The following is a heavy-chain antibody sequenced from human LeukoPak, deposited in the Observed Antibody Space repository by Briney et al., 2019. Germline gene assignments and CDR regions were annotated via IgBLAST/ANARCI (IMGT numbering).Heavy chain of an antibody. V-gene: IGHV1-18*01. D-gene: IGHD3-16*02. CDR3: ARSPYYDYVWGSYRAYYYGMDV. Sequence: ASVKVSCKASGYTFTSYGISWVRQAPGQGLEWMGWISAYNGNTNYAQKLQGRVTMTTDTSTSTAYMELRSLRSDDTAVYYCARSPYYDYVWGSYRAYYYGMDVWGQGTTVTVSS. CDR1: GYTFTSYG. J-gene: IGHJ6*02. CDR2: ISAYNGNT.